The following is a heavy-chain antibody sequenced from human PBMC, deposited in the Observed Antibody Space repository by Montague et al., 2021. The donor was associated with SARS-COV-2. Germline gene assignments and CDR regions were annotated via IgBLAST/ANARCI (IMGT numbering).Heavy chain of an antibody. J-gene: IGHJ4*02. CDR3: ARLLPVGTVVATDIPFDS. CDR1: GASISRSDYY. D-gene: IGHD2-21*02. Sequence: SETLSLTCNVSGASISRSDYYWAWIRQPPGKGLGLIGSIHYIGNTYYNPSRGSRVTIAVNTSENRFSLKLRSVIAADTAVHYCARLLPVGTVVATDIPFDSWGQGTLVTVSS. V-gene: IGHV4-39*02. CDR2: IHYIGNT.